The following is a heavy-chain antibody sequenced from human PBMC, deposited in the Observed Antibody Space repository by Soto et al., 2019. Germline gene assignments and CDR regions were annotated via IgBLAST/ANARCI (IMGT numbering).Heavy chain of an antibody. J-gene: IGHJ4*02. CDR1: GFSLSTSGVG. V-gene: IGHV2-5*02. CDR2: IYWDDDK. CDR3: AQSLGRDRYYDILTGYYYFDY. Sequence: QITLKESGPTLVKPTQTLTLTCTFSGFSLSTSGVGVGWIRQPPGKALEWLALIYWDDDKRYSPSLKSRLTITKDTSKNQVVLTMTNMDPVDTATYYCAQSLGRDRYYDILTGYYYFDYWGQGTLVTVSS. D-gene: IGHD3-9*01.